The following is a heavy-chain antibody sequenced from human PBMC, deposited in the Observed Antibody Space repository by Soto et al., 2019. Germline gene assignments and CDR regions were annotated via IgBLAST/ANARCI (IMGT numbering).Heavy chain of an antibody. D-gene: IGHD6-6*01. CDR2: IYPGDSDT. J-gene: IGHJ6*02. Sequence: GESLKISCKGSGYSFTSYWIGWVRQMPGKGLDWMGIIYPGDSDTRYSPSFQGQVTISADKSISTAYLQWSSLKASDTAMYYCASSYSSSIGDYYYYYGMDVWGQGTTVTVSS. V-gene: IGHV5-51*01. CDR3: ASSYSSSIGDYYYYYGMDV. CDR1: GYSFTSYW.